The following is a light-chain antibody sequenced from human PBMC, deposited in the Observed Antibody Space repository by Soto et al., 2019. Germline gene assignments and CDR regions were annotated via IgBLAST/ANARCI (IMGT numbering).Light chain of an antibody. Sequence: DIQMTQSPSSLSASVGDRVTITCRPSQIISSYLNWYQQKPGKAPKLLIYAASSLQSGVPSRFSGSGSGTDFTLTISSLQPEDFATYYCQQSYSTPLTFGQVTKVDIK. V-gene: IGKV1-39*01. CDR1: QIISSY. J-gene: IGKJ1*01. CDR2: AAS. CDR3: QQSYSTPLT.